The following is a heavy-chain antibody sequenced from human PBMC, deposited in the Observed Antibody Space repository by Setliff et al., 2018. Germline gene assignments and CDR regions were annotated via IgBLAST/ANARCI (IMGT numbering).Heavy chain of an antibody. CDR1: GFNFRTYT. V-gene: IGHV3-74*01. J-gene: IGHJ6*02. CDR3: ARDRGQVTVNNRYGFYYYGMDV. CDR2: SNKDGDGT. D-gene: IGHD3-16*02. Sequence: PGGSLRLSCAASGFNFRTYTMNWVRQAPGQGLEWVAFISFGSNKDGDGTRYADSVRGRFTISRDNSKNTVYLRMNALRAEDTGLYYCARDRGQVTVNNRYGFYYYGMDVWGQGTTVTVSS.